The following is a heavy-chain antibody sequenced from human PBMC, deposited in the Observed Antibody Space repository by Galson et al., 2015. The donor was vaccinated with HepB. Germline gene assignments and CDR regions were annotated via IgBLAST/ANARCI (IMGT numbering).Heavy chain of an antibody. V-gene: IGHV2-70*04. J-gene: IGHJ3*02. D-gene: IGHD6-19*01. Sequence: PALVKPTQTLTLTCTFSGFPLTTSGVRVGWIRQPPGKALEWVARIDWDDEKFYTPSLKTRLTISKDTSKNQVVLKMTNMDPVDTATYYCARIRGWGDAFDMWGQGTRVTVSS. CDR3: ARIRGWGDAFDM. CDR2: IDWDDEK. CDR1: GFPLTTSGVR.